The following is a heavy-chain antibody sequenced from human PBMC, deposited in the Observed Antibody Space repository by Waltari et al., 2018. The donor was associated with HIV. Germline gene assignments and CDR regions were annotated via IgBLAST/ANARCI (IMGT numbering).Heavy chain of an antibody. CDR2: NSGSRNNR. V-gene: IGHV3-23*01. Sequence: EVQLLESGGGLVQPGGSLRLSCRASGFFFSIYAMNWVRPAPGEGLEWVSGNSGSRNNRDYADSVKGRFTMSGDNSKNKVFLQRKSRRPEDTAFYYCTKDPMTAVGNINWFDPWGQGTLVTVSS. D-gene: IGHD6-13*01. CDR1: GFFFSIYA. J-gene: IGHJ5*02. CDR3: TKDPMTAVGNINWFDP.